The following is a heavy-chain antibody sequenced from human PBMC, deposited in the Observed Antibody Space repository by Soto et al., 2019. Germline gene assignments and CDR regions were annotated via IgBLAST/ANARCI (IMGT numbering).Heavy chain of an antibody. J-gene: IGHJ3*01. Sequence: GGSLRLSCVASGFMFSPYSMNWVRQAPGKGPERLSYISGSGRPISYADSARGRFTISRDNAKNSLYLQMNSLRDEDTAIYYCARDHDWAFDLWGQGTMVTVSS. D-gene: IGHD3-9*01. CDR3: ARDHDWAFDL. V-gene: IGHV3-48*02. CDR2: ISGSGRPI. CDR1: GFMFSPYS.